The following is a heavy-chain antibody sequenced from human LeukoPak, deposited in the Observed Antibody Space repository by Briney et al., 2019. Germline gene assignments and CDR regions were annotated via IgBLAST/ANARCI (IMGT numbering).Heavy chain of an antibody. CDR2: INPSGGST. Sequence: RASVKVSCEASGYTFTSFDFNWVRQATGQGLEWMGIINPSGGSTSYTQKFQGRVTMTRDTSTSTVYMELSSLRSEDTAVYYCAREGFPPKISDFWSGLGPYYYYGMDVWGQGTTVTVSS. J-gene: IGHJ6*02. V-gene: IGHV1-46*01. CDR3: AREGFPPKISDFWSGLGPYYYYGMDV. CDR1: GYTFTSFD. D-gene: IGHD3-3*01.